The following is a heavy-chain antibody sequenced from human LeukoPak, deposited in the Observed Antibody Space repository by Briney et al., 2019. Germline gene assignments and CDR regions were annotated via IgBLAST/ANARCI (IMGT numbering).Heavy chain of an antibody. CDR2: INPNSGNR. J-gene: IGHJ5*02. V-gene: IGHV1-8*02. D-gene: IGHD1-1*01. CDR1: GYTFTTLD. Sequence: ASVKVSCKASGYTFTTLDINWVRQATGQGLEWMGWINPNSGNRGYAQKFQGRVTMTEDTSTDTAYVELSSLRSEDTAVYYCATVGTRRLDWFDPWGQGTLVTVSS. CDR3: ATVGTRRLDWFDP.